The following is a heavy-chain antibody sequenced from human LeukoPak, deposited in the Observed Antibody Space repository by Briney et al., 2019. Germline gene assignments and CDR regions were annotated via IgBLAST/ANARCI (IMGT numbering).Heavy chain of an antibody. D-gene: IGHD3-10*01. CDR2: ISSSGSTI. Sequence: QPGGSLRLSCAASGFTFSSYEMNWVRQAPGKGLEWVSYISSSGSTIYYADSVKGRFTISRDNAKNSLYLQMNSLRAEDTAVYYCARSDPGGYTRGGFDYWGQGTLVTVSS. CDR3: ARSDPGGYTRGGFDY. CDR1: GFTFSSYE. J-gene: IGHJ4*02. V-gene: IGHV3-48*03.